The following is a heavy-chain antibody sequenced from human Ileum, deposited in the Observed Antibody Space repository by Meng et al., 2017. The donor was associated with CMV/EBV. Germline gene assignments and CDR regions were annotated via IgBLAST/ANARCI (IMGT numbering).Heavy chain of an antibody. CDR3: GKERTGYYIQH. CDR1: GFSFTSYA. CDR2: ISYDGIYQ. V-gene: IGHV3-30*02. J-gene: IGHJ1*01. Sequence: QAQLVGSGGGVVQPGGHLRLSCAAPGFSFTSYAMHWVSQAPGKGLEWVAFISYDGIYQYYADSVNGRFTISRDSSKNTLSLQMNSLRAEDTAVYYCGKERTGYYIQHWGQGTLVTVSS. D-gene: IGHD3/OR15-3a*01.